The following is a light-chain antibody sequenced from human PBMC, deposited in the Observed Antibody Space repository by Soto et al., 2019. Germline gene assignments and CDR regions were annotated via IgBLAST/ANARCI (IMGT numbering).Light chain of an antibody. Sequence: DTQVTQTASSPSASVGDRVPITCRASQGISTYLNWYQQKPGKAPKVLIYEASRLQSGVPSRFSGSGSGTEFTLTSSSLPPDDFAPYYCQQSRSYPPTFAPGTKVDI. V-gene: IGKV1-17*01. CDR2: EAS. J-gene: IGKJ3*01. CDR3: QQSRSYPPT. CDR1: QGISTY.